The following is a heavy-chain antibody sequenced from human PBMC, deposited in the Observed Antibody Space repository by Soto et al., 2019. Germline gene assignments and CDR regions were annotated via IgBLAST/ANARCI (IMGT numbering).Heavy chain of an antibody. CDR1: GYTFTNSG. Sequence: GASVKVSCKASGYTFTNSGISWVRQAPGQGLEWMGWISTDNGTANYAQKFQGRVTITADESTSTAYMELSSLRSEDTAVYYCARVRWVVPYPVRNPYYYVMDVWGQGTTVTVSS. D-gene: IGHD6-19*01. CDR3: ARVRWVVPYPVRNPYYYVMDV. J-gene: IGHJ6*02. CDR2: ISTDNGTA. V-gene: IGHV1-69*13.